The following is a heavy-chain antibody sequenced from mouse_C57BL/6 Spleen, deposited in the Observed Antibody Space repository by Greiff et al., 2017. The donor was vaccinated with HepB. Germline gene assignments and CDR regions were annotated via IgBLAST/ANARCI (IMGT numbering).Heavy chain of an antibody. CDR2: IDPETGGT. V-gene: IGHV1-15*01. Sequence: VKLMESGAELVRPGASVTLSCKASGYTFTDYEMHWVKQTPVHGLEWIGAIDPETGGTAYNQTFKGKAILTADKSTSTAYMELRSLTAEDAAVYYCTENYAVDYWGQGTSVTVSS. CDR3: TENYAVDY. J-gene: IGHJ4*01. CDR1: GYTFTDYE.